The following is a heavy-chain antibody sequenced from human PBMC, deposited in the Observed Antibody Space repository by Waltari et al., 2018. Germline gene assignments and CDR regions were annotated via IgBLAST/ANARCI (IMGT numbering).Heavy chain of an antibody. Sequence: EVQLLESGGGLVQPGGSLRLSCAASGFTFSSYAMCWVRQAPGKGVEGVSAISGRGGSTNYADSVKGRFTISRDNSKNTRYLQMNSLRAEDTAVYYCAKDTASDYGDYLDYWGQGTLVTVSS. CDR1: GFTFSSYA. CDR3: AKDTASDYGDYLDY. D-gene: IGHD4-17*01. CDR2: ISGRGGST. V-gene: IGHV3-23*01. J-gene: IGHJ4*02.